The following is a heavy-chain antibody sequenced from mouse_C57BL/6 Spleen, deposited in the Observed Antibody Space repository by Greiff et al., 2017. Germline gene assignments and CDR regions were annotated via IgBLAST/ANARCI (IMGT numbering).Heavy chain of an antibody. V-gene: IGHV14-4*01. Sequence: VQLQQSGAELVRPGASVKLSCKASGFNIKDDYMHWVKQRPEQGLEWIGWIDPENGDTEYASKFQGKATITADTSSNTAYLQLSSLTSEDTAVYDCTTRLRRAWFAYWGQGTLVTVSA. J-gene: IGHJ3*01. CDR2: IDPENGDT. CDR3: TTRLRRAWFAY. D-gene: IGHD2-2*01. CDR1: GFNIKDDY.